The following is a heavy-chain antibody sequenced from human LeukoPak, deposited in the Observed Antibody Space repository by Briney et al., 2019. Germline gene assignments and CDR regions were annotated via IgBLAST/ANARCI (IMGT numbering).Heavy chain of an antibody. V-gene: IGHV3-23*01. Sequence: GGSLRLSCIASGFTLSSYEMSWIRQAPGKGLEWVSSVDYSGGDTHYADSVMGRFTISRDNSKNTLYLQLNSLSADDTAVYYCAREKYWGQGTLVTVSS. CDR3: AREKY. J-gene: IGHJ4*02. CDR2: VDYSGGDT. CDR1: GFTLSSYE.